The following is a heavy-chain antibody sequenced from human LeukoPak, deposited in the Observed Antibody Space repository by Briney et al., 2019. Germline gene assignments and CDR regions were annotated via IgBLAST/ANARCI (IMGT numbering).Heavy chain of an antibody. CDR3: ARITYYDFWSGYYTFDY. D-gene: IGHD3-3*01. J-gene: IGHJ4*02. CDR1: GGSISSGSYY. Sequence: SETLSLTCTVSGGSISSGSYYWRWLRQPAGRGLEWVGRIDTSGSTNYNPSLKSRVTISVDTSKNQVSLKLSSVTAADPAVYYCARITYYDFWSGYYTFDYWGQGTLVTVSS. V-gene: IGHV4-61*02. CDR2: IDTSGST.